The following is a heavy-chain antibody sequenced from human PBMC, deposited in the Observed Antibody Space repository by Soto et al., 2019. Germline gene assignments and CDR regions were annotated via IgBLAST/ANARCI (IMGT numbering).Heavy chain of an antibody. CDR2: MNPNSGNT. CDR1: GYTFTSYD. D-gene: IGHD6-13*01. Sequence: QVQLVQSGAEVKKPGASVKVSCKASGYTFTSYDINWVRQATGQGLEWMGWMNPNSGNTGYAQKFQGRVTMTRNTSISTAYMELSSLRSEDTAVYYCARGQKQLGGEVNWFDPWGQGTLVTVSS. J-gene: IGHJ5*02. CDR3: ARGQKQLGGEVNWFDP. V-gene: IGHV1-8*01.